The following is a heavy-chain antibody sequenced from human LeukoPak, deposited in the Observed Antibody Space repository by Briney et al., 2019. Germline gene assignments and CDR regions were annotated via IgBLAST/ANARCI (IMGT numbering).Heavy chain of an antibody. V-gene: IGHV3-23*01. CDR1: RFTFSNSW. D-gene: IGHD1/OR15-1a*01. CDR2: ISGSGGRT. CDR3: AKGLDDTGTTVTGTDY. Sequence: PGGSLRLSCAASRFTFSNSWMSWVRQAPGKGLEWVSSISGSGGRTKYADSVKGRFSISRDNSKNTLYLQMNSLRAEDTAVYYCAKGLDDTGTTVTGTDYWGQGTLVTVSS. J-gene: IGHJ4*02.